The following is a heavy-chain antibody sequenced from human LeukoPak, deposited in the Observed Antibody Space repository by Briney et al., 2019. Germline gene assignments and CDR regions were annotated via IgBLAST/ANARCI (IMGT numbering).Heavy chain of an antibody. Sequence: SETLSLTCAVYGGSFSGYYWSWIRQPPGKGLEWIGEINHSGSTNYNPSLKSRVTISVDTSKNQFSLKLSSVTAADTAVYYCAXXXXLXRGXYXGSXSYSKGPNWFDPWGQGTLVTVSS. J-gene: IGHJ5*02. CDR1: GGSFSGYY. CDR3: AXXXXLXRGXYXGSXSYSKGPNWFDP. CDR2: INHSGST. D-gene: IGHD3-10*01. V-gene: IGHV4-34*01.